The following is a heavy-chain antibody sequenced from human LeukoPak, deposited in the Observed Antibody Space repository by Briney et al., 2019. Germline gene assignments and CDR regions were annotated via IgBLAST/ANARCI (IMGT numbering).Heavy chain of an antibody. CDR2: MNQVGGEI. V-gene: IGHV3-7*01. D-gene: IGHD3-16*01. J-gene: IGHJ4*02. CDR1: GFTFSSSW. CDR3: ARDHRGAFDY. Sequence: GGSLRLSCAASGFTFSSSWMTWVRQAPGKGLEWVANMNQVGGEIYYMDSVKGRFTISRDNAKNSLYLQMSSLRAEDTAVYYCARDHRGAFDYWGQGTLVTVSS.